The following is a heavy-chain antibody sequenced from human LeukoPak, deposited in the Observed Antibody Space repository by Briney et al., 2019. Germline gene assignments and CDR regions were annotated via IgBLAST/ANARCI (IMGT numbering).Heavy chain of an antibody. Sequence: SETLSLTCTVSGGSISSSSYYWGWIRQPPGKGLEWIGSIYYSGSTYYNPSLKSRVTISVDTSKNQFSLKLSSVTAADTAVYYCARDRGYCSGGSCSSFDYWGQGTLVTVSS. CDR1: GGSISSSSYY. CDR2: IYYSGST. D-gene: IGHD2-15*01. J-gene: IGHJ4*02. CDR3: ARDRGYCSGGSCSSFDY. V-gene: IGHV4-39*07.